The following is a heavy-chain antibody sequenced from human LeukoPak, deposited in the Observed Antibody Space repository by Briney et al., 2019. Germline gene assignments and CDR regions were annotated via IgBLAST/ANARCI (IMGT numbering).Heavy chain of an antibody. J-gene: IGHJ4*02. Sequence: GRSLRLSCAASGFTVDDYAMHWVRQAPGKGLEWVSGISWSSGSIGYADSVKGRFTISRDNAKNSLYLQMNSLRAEDTALYFCAKTFNRYCSGGSCYGNFDYWGQGTLVTVSS. CDR1: GFTVDDYA. CDR3: AKTFNRYCSGGSCYGNFDY. D-gene: IGHD2-15*01. CDR2: ISWSSGSI. V-gene: IGHV3-9*01.